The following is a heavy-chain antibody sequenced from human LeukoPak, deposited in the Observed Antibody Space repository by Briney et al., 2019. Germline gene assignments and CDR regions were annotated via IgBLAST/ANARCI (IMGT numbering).Heavy chain of an antibody. D-gene: IGHD3-22*01. CDR2: IIPIFGTA. V-gene: IGHV1-69*13. CDR1: GGTFSSYA. CDR3: ARDLESYYDSSGYYGMDV. Sequence: APVKVSCKASGGTFSSYAISWVRQAPGQGLEWMGGIIPIFGTANYAQKFQGRVTITADESTSTAYMELSSLRSEDTAVYYCARDLESYYDSSGYYGMDVWGQGTTVTVSS. J-gene: IGHJ6*02.